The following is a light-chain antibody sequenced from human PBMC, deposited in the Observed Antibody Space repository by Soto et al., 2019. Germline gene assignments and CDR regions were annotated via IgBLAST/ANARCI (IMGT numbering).Light chain of an antibody. CDR3: QYRGKGSPSFT. CDR1: QSVRTY. Sequence: EIVLTQSPATLSLSPGERATLSCRASQSVRTYLNWYQQKPGQAPRLLIYDASNRATGIPARFSGSWSGTDFTLTISSLDPEDLAVYYCQYRGKGSPSFTCGPGPKVTIK. V-gene: IGKV3-11*01. CDR2: DAS. J-gene: IGKJ3*01.